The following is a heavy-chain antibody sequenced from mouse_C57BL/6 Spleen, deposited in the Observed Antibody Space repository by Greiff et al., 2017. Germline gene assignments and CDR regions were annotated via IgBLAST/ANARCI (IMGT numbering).Heavy chain of an antibody. Sequence: QVQLKQSGAELVRPGTSVKMSCKASGYTFTNYWIGWAKQRPGHGLEWIGDIYPGGGYTNYNEKFKGKATLTADKSSSTAYMQFSSLTSEDSAIYYCARFPLYDYGAMDYWGQGTSVTVSS. V-gene: IGHV1-63*01. D-gene: IGHD1-1*01. CDR2: IYPGGGYT. J-gene: IGHJ4*01. CDR1: GYTFTNYW. CDR3: ARFPLYDYGAMDY.